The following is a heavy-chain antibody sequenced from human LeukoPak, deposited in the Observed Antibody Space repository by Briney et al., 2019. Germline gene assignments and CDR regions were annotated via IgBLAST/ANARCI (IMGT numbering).Heavy chain of an antibody. Sequence: PSETLSLICTVSGGSISSSSYYWGWLRQPPGKGLEWIGSIYYSGSTYYNPSLKSRVTISVDTSKNQFSLKLSSVTAADTAVYYCVARYYYYYMDVWGKGTTVTVSS. J-gene: IGHJ6*03. V-gene: IGHV4-39*01. CDR1: GGSISSSSYY. CDR2: IYYSGST. CDR3: VARYYYYYMDV.